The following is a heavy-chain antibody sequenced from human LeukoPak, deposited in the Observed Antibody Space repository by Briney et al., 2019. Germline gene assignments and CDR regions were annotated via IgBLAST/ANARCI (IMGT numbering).Heavy chain of an antibody. J-gene: IGHJ4*02. Sequence: PGGSLRLSCAASGFTFSSYGMSWVRQAPGKGLEWGSAISGSGGSTYYADSVKGRFTISRDDPKNTLYLQMENLRAEDTAVYYCAKDGAWLRFDDWGQGILVTVSS. CDR1: GFTFSSYG. V-gene: IGHV3-23*01. CDR3: AKDGAWLRFDD. CDR2: ISGSGGST. D-gene: IGHD3-22*01.